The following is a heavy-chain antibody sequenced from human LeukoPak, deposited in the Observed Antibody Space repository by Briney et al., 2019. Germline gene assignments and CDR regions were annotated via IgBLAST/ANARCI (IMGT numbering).Heavy chain of an antibody. V-gene: IGHV4-30-4*08. J-gene: IGHJ4*02. CDR1: GGSISSGDYY. Sequence: SQTLSLACTVSGGSISSGDYYWSWIRQPPGKGLEWIEYIYYSGSTYYNPSLKSRVTISVDTSKNQFSLKLSSVTAADTAVYYCVRQYSSGWYQIDYRGQGTLVTVSS. D-gene: IGHD6-19*01. CDR2: IYYSGST. CDR3: VRQYSSGWYQIDY.